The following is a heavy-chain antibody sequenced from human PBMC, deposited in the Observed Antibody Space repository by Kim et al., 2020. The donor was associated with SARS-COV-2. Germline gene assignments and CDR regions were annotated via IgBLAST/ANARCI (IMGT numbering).Heavy chain of an antibody. V-gene: IGHV1-69*13. J-gene: IGHJ5*02. CDR2: IIPIFGTA. CDR1: GGTFSSYA. CDR3: ARAAHYGDYEDWFNP. D-gene: IGHD4-17*01. Sequence: SVKVSCKASGGTFSSYAISWVRQAPGQGLEWMGGIIPIFGTANYAQKFQGRVTITADESTSTAYMELSSLRSEDTAVYYCARAAHYGDYEDWFNPWGQGTLVTVSS.